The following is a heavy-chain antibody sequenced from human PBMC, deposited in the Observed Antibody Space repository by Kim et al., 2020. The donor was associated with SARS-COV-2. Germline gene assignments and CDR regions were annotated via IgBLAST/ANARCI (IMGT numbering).Heavy chain of an antibody. J-gene: IGHJ4*02. CDR2: IYSGHT. V-gene: IGHV4-59*13. CDR1: GSSISDYY. CDR3: ARIAPGWYTVN. D-gene: IGHD6-19*01. Sequence: SETLSLTCTVSGSSISDYYWSWIRQPPGTGLECIGYIYSGHTDYSPSLKSRATISEDTSRNQVSLILRSVTAAATAIYFCARIAPGWYTVNWGQGTLLTVSS.